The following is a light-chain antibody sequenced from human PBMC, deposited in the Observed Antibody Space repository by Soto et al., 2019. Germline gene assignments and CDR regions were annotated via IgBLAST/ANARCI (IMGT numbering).Light chain of an antibody. CDR1: QSVTSDY. V-gene: IGKV3-20*01. Sequence: EIVLTQSPGTLSLSPGQRATLSCRASQSVTSDYLTWYHQKPGQAPRLLIYGTSSRATGIPDSFSGSGSGTDFTLTINRLEPEDFAVYYCQHYYNARWTFGQGTKVEI. CDR3: QHYYNARWT. J-gene: IGKJ1*01. CDR2: GTS.